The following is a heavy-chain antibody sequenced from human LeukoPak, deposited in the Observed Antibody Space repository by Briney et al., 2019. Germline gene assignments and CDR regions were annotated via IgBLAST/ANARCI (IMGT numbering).Heavy chain of an antibody. CDR2: IYTSGST. CDR1: GGSISIYY. CDR3: ARDRYHAVTTVGWFDP. D-gene: IGHD4-17*01. Sequence: PSETLSLTCTVSGGSISIYYWSWLRQPAGKGLEWIGRIYTSGSTNYNPSLKSRVTMSVDTSKNQFSLKLSSVTAADTAVYYCARDRYHAVTTVGWFDPWGQGTLVTVSS. J-gene: IGHJ5*02. V-gene: IGHV4-4*07.